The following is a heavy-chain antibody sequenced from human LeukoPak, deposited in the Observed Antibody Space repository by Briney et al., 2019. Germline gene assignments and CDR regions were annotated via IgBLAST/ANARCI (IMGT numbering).Heavy chain of an antibody. J-gene: IGHJ4*02. V-gene: IGHV4-30-4*01. Sequence: NASETLSLTCTVSGGSISSGDYYWSWIRQPPGKGLEWIGYIYYGGSTYYNPSLKSRVTISVDTSKNQFSLKLSSVTAADTAVYYCARDGSPYYYGSGSPYYFDYWGQGTLVTVS. CDR1: GGSISSGDYY. CDR2: IYYGGST. CDR3: ARDGSPYYYGSGSPYYFDY. D-gene: IGHD3-10*01.